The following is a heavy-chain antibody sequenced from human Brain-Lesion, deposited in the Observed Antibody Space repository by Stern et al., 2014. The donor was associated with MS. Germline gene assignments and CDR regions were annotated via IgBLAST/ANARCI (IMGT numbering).Heavy chain of an antibody. CDR1: GYTFTGYY. Sequence: VPLVESGAEVKKPGASVKVSCKASGYTFTGYYMHWVRQAPGQGLEWMGWINPKRGGTNYAQKFQGWVTMTRDTSINTAYMELSRLRSDDTAVYYCATYYYDSTGYNDFWGQGTLVTVSS. J-gene: IGHJ4*02. CDR3: ATYYYDSTGYNDF. CDR2: INPKRGGT. D-gene: IGHD3-22*01. V-gene: IGHV1-2*04.